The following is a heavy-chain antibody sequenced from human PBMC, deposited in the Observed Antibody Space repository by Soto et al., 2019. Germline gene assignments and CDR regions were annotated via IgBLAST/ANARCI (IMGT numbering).Heavy chain of an antibody. CDR2: ISHDGINK. D-gene: IGHD2-2*01. V-gene: IGHV3-30-3*01. J-gene: IGHJ4*02. CDR3: GRCTSTSWDLGSDY. CDR1: GFTFSSYA. Sequence: GGSLRLSCAASGFTFSSYAMNWVRQAPGKGLEWVALISHDGINKYYADSVRGRFTISRDSSTNTLYLQMNSLRAADTAVYYCGRCTSTSWDLGSDYWGQGTLVTVSS.